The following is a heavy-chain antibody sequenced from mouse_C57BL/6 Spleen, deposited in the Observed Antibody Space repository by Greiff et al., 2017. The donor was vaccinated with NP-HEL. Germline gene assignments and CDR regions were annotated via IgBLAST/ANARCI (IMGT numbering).Heavy chain of an antibody. CDR1: GYTFTSYW. V-gene: IGHV1-74*01. J-gene: IGHJ4*01. D-gene: IGHD1-1*01. Sequence: VQLQQPGAELVKPGASVKVSCKASGYTFTSYWMHWVKQRPGQGLEWIGRIHPSDSDTNYNPKFKGKATLTVDKSSSTAYMQLSSLTSEDSAVCYCAMKGYYGSSYHYAMDYWGQGTSVTVSS. CDR3: AMKGYYGSSYHYAMDY. CDR2: IHPSDSDT.